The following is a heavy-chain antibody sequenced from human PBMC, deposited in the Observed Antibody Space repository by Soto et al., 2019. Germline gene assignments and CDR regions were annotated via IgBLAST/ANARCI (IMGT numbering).Heavy chain of an antibody. CDR1: GGSISGYY. Sequence: QLQLQESGPGLVKPSETLSLTCTVSGGSISGYYWSWIRQPPGKGLEWIAYIYYSGSSNSNPSLKSRVTVSVDPSKNQFSLNLSSVTAADTAAYYCARPSNEYRKSFDYWCQGTLVTVSS. V-gene: IGHV4-59*08. J-gene: IGHJ4*02. CDR3: ARPSNEYRKSFDY. D-gene: IGHD1-1*01. CDR2: IYYSGSS.